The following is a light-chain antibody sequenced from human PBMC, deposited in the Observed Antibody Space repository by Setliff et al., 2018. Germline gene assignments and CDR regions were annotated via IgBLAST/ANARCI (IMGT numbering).Light chain of an antibody. Sequence: VLTQPASVSGSPGQSITISCTGPSSDIGGYNYVSWYQQYPGKAPQLIIYGASKRPSGVSDRFSGSTSGNTASLTISGLQAEDEADYYCLSYTSETTHALFAGGTK. CDR1: SSDIGGYNY. J-gene: IGLJ2*01. V-gene: IGLV2-14*03. CDR2: GAS. CDR3: LSYTSETTHAL.